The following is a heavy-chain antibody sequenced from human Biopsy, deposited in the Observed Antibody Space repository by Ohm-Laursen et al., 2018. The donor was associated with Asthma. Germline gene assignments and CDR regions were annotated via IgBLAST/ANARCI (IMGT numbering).Heavy chain of an antibody. CDR1: GYTFNSAG. Sequence: ASVKVSCKTSGYTFNSAGITWVRQAPGQGLEWMGWISVYNGNTKVAQKLQDRVTTITDTSTSTAYMELRSQRSDDTAVYFCARAVDYSHYYGIDVWGQGTTVTVS. CDR3: ARAVDYSHYYGIDV. D-gene: IGHD3-10*01. V-gene: IGHV1-18*01. CDR2: ISVYNGNT. J-gene: IGHJ6*02.